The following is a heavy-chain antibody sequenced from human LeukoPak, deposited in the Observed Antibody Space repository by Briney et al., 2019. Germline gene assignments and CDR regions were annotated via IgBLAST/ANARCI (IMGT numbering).Heavy chain of an antibody. CDR3: STFWSGYSYY. V-gene: IGHV3-66*01. CDR2: IYSGGST. J-gene: IGHJ4*02. D-gene: IGHD3-3*01. Sequence: GGSLRLSCAASGFTVSSNYMSWVSQAPGKGLEWVSVIYSGGSTYYADSVKGRITISRDNSKNTLYLQMNSLRAEDTAVYYCSTFWSGYSYYWGQGTLVTVSS. CDR1: GFTVSSNY.